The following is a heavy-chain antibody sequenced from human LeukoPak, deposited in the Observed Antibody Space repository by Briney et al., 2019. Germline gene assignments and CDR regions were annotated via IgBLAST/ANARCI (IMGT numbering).Heavy chain of an antibody. CDR3: AKGQGGYNRFDY. Sequence: GGSLRLSCAASGFTFSSYAVSWVRQAPGAGLEWVSSISVNGGSTYYADSVKGRFTISRDNSKNTLYLQMNSLRAEDTSVYYCAKGQGGYNRFDYWGQGTLVTVSS. V-gene: IGHV3-23*01. D-gene: IGHD5-24*01. CDR2: ISVNGGST. J-gene: IGHJ4*02. CDR1: GFTFSSYA.